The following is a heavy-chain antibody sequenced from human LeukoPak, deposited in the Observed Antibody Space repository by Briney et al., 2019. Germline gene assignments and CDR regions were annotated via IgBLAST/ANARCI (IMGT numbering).Heavy chain of an antibody. D-gene: IGHD3-22*01. J-gene: IGHJ4*02. Sequence: SETLSLTCTVSGGSISSSSYYWGWIRQPPGKGLEWIGSIYYSGSTYYNPSLKSRVTISVDTSKNQFSLRLSSVIAADTAVYYCATHYYDSSGYYSSKYYFDYWGQGTLVTVSS. V-gene: IGHV4-39*01. CDR1: GGSISSSSYY. CDR2: IYYSGST. CDR3: ATHYYDSSGYYSSKYYFDY.